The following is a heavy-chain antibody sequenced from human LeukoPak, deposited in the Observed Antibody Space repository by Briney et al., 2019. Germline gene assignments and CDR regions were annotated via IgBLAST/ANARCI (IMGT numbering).Heavy chain of an antibody. Sequence: ASVKVSCKASGYTFSDYYMHWVRQAPGQGPEWMGEMQPNTGATQYAQRFQGRVTMTRDRSITTAYMELSSLTSDDTAVYYCAKDSSSGWLSPDYRGQGTLVTVPS. CDR2: MQPNTGAT. CDR3: AKDSSSGWLSPDY. V-gene: IGHV1-2*02. D-gene: IGHD6-19*01. J-gene: IGHJ4*02. CDR1: GYTFSDYY.